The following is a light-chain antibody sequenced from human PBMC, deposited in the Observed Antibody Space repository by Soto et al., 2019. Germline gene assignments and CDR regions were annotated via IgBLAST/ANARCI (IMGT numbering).Light chain of an antibody. CDR1: QSISNW. V-gene: IGKV1-5*01. CDR3: QQYNSYSWT. J-gene: IGKJ2*01. Sequence: DIQMTQSPSTLSASVGDRVTITCRASQSISNWLAWYQQKSGKAPKLLIYDASSLESGVPSRFSGSGSGTEFTLTISSLQPDDFATYYCQQYNSYSWTFGQGTKLEIK. CDR2: DAS.